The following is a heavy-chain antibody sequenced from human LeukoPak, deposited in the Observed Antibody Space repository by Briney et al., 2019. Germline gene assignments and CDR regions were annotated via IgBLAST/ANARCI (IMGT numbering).Heavy chain of an antibody. Sequence: ASVKVSCKASGYTFTSYAMHWVRQAPGQRLEWMGWINAGNGDTKYSQKFQGRVTITRDTSASTAYMELSSLRSEDTAVYYCARAPYYDILTGYYNWFDPWGQGTLVTVSS. CDR2: INAGNGDT. D-gene: IGHD3-9*01. J-gene: IGHJ5*02. CDR3: ARAPYYDILTGYYNWFDP. V-gene: IGHV1-3*01. CDR1: GYTFTSYA.